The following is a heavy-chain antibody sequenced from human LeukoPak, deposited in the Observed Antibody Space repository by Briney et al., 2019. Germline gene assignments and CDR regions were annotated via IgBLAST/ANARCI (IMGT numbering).Heavy chain of an antibody. Sequence: ASVKVSCKAFGYTFTNYYVHWVRQAPGQGLEWMGKINPSGGNTIYAHEFQGRVTVTRDTSTSTVYMELSSLRSEDTAVYYCASTRSSITSSGPDAFDIWGQGTMVTVSS. CDR2: INPSGGNT. CDR3: ASTRSSITSSGPDAFDI. J-gene: IGHJ3*02. CDR1: GYTFTNYY. V-gene: IGHV1-46*01. D-gene: IGHD1-1*01.